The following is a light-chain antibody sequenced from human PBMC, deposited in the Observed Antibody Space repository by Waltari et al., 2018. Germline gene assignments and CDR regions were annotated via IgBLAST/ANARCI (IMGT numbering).Light chain of an antibody. CDR3: NSRDSSGNHLV. CDR1: SLRSYY. V-gene: IGLV3-19*01. CDR2: GKN. J-gene: IGLJ2*01. Sequence: SSELTQDPAVSVALGQTVKITCQGASLRSYYASWYQQKPGQAPLLRIYGKNDRPSGTPDRFSGSTSGNTASLTITGAQAEDEGDYYCNSRDSSGNHLVFGGGTKLTVL.